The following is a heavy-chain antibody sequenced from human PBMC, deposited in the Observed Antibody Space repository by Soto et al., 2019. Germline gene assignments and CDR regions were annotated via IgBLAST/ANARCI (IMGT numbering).Heavy chain of an antibody. CDR1: GFTFSSYC. Sequence: GGYLRLSCAASGFTFSSYCMHWVRQAPGKGLEWVAVISYDGSNKYYADSVKGRFTISRDNSKNTLYLKMNSLRAEDTAVYYCAKGLLRADYSGQGPLVTVSS. D-gene: IGHD1-26*01. J-gene: IGHJ4*02. CDR3: AKGLLRADY. CDR2: ISYDGSNK. V-gene: IGHV3-30*18.